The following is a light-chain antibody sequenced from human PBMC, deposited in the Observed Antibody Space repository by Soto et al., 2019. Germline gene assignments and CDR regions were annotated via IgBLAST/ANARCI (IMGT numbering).Light chain of an antibody. CDR2: GAS. J-gene: IGKJ1*01. Sequence: EIVLTQSPGTLSLSPGERATLSCRASQSVSSSYLAWYQQKPGQAPRLLIYGASSRAPGIPDRFSGSGSGTDFTLTISRLEPEDFAVYYCHQYDSSPVTFGQGTKVEIK. CDR3: HQYDSSPVT. CDR1: QSVSSSY. V-gene: IGKV3-20*01.